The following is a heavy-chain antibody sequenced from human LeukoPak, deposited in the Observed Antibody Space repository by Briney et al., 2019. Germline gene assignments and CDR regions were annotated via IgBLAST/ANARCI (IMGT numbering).Heavy chain of an antibody. CDR1: GYTFTGYY. J-gene: IGHJ4*02. CDR3: ARVHYDTHDRDGDDY. Sequence: ASVKVSYKASGYTFTGYYMHWVRQAPGQGLEWMGRINPNSGGTNYAQKFQGRVTMTRDTSISTAYMELSRLRSDDTAVYYCARVHYDTHDRDGDDYWGQGTLATVSS. V-gene: IGHV1-2*06. D-gene: IGHD3-9*01. CDR2: INPNSGGT.